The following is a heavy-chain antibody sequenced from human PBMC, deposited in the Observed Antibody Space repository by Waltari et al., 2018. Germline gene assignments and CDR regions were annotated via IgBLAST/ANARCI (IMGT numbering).Heavy chain of an antibody. CDR1: GDTFTRCD. CDR3: ARAAGAQALDV. D-gene: IGHD3-10*01. CDR2: MNPRGGST. Sequence: QVQLVQSGAEVRKPGASVKISCEASGDTFTRCDIHWVRQAPGQGLEWMGWMNPRGGSTGYAQSVQDRITMSRDTSINTAYMELSSLRFEDTALYFCARAAGAQALDVWGQGTLVTVSS. J-gene: IGHJ3*01. V-gene: IGHV1-8*01.